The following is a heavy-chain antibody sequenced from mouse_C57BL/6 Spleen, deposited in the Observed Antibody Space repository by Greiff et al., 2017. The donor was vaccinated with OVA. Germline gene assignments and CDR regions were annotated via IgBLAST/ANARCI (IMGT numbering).Heavy chain of an antibody. CDR2: INPNNGGT. V-gene: IGHV1-22*01. J-gene: IGHJ2*01. CDR3: ARGAYYSNPFDY. D-gene: IGHD2-5*01. Sequence: VQLQQSGPELVKPGASVKMSCKASGYTFTDYNMHWVKQSHGKSLEWIGYINPNNGGTSYNQKSKGKATLTVNKSSSTAYMELRSLTSEDSAVYYCARGAYYSNPFDYWGQGTTLTVSS. CDR1: GYTFTDYN.